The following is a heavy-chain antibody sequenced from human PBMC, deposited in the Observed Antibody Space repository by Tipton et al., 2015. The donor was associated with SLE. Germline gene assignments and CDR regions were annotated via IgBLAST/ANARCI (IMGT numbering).Heavy chain of an antibody. CDR2: IYYSGST. CDR3: ARAGGGDSNWFDP. J-gene: IGHJ5*02. Sequence: TLSLTCTVSGGSISSSSYYWGWIRQPPGKGLEWIGSIYYSGSTYYNPSLTSRVTISLETSKNHFSLKLSLVTAADTAVYYCARAGGGDSNWFDPWGQGTLVTVSS. D-gene: IGHD2-21*01. CDR1: GGSISSSSYY. V-gene: IGHV4-39*07.